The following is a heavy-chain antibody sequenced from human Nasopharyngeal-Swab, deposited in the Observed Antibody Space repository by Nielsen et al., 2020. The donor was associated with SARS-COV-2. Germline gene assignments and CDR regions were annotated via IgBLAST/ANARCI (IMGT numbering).Heavy chain of an antibody. Sequence: SETLSLTCTVSGGSISSSSYYWGWIRQPPGKGLEWIGSIYYSGSTYYNPSLKSPLTISVDTSKNQFSQKLSSVTAADTAVYYCARHSPMVVTPWTFDYWGQGTLVTVSS. J-gene: IGHJ4*02. D-gene: IGHD4-23*01. CDR1: GGSISSSSYY. CDR2: IYYSGST. V-gene: IGHV4-39*01. CDR3: ARHSPMVVTPWTFDY.